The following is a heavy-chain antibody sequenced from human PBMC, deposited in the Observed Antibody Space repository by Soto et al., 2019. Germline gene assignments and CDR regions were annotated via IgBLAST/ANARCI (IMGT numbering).Heavy chain of an antibody. CDR3: ARGGCQYQLLSDWLDP. Sequence: QGQLVQSGPEVKKPGASVKVSCKASGYIFHNYGITWVRQAPGQGLEWMGWISAYNGNTKYAQKLQDRVTMTTDISTTTAYMELTSLRSDDTAVDYCARGGCQYQLLSDWLDPWGQGTLVTVSS. CDR2: ISAYNGNT. J-gene: IGHJ5*02. V-gene: IGHV1-18*01. CDR1: GYIFHNYG. D-gene: IGHD2-2*01.